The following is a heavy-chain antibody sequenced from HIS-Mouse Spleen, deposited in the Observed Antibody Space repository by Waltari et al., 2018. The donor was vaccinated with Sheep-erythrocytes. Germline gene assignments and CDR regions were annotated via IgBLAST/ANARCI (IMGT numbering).Heavy chain of an antibody. CDR2: IYSGGST. Sequence: EVQLVESGGGLVQPGGSQRLSCAASGFTVSSNYMSWVRQAPGKGCEGCSVIYSGGSTYYADAVKGRFTISRDNSKNTLYLQMNSLRAEDTAVYYCARVSGGNSNRFDYWGQGTLVTVSS. CDR3: ARVSGGNSNRFDY. J-gene: IGHJ4*02. D-gene: IGHD2-21*02. V-gene: IGHV3-66*01. CDR1: GFTVSSNY.